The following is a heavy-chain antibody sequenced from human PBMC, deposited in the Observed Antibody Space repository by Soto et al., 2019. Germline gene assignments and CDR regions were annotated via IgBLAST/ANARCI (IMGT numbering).Heavy chain of an antibody. CDR3: AIRACYDDNRDYFDY. CDR2: INSDGSST. D-gene: IGHD3-22*01. J-gene: IGHJ4*02. Sequence: PGGSLRLSCAASGFTFSSYWMHWVRQAPGKGLVWVSRINSDGSSTSYADSVKGRFTISRDNAKNTLYLQMNSLRAEDTAVYYCAIRACYDDNRDYFDYWGQGTLVTVSS. CDR1: GFTFSSYW. V-gene: IGHV3-74*01.